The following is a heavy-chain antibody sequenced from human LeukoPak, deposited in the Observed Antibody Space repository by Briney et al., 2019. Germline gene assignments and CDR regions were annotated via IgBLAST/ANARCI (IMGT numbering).Heavy chain of an antibody. CDR1: GFTVSDYA. Sequence: GGSLRLSCAASGFTVSDYAMTWVRQAPGKGLEWVANINPDESEKNYVDSVKGRFTISRDNAKNSVFLQMNSLRAEDTAVYYCARDGLPVALTSWGRGTLVTVTS. CDR2: INPDESEK. J-gene: IGHJ5*02. V-gene: IGHV3-7*01. D-gene: IGHD2-2*01. CDR3: ARDGLPVALTS.